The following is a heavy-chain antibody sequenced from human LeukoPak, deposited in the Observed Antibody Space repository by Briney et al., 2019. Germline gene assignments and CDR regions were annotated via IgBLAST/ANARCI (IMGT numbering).Heavy chain of an antibody. CDR2: IDPVDSYT. CDR3: ARLEQTVASDLLY. V-gene: IGHV5-10-1*01. D-gene: IGHD1/OR15-1a*01. J-gene: IGHJ4*02. CDR1: GYDFATYW. Sequence: GGSLRISCEGSGYDFATYWIHLVRQVPGKGLEWLGRIDPVDSYTNYSPSFQGHVSFSTDNPISTAYLQWGSLRASDTAIYFCARLEQTVASDLLYWGQGALVTVSS.